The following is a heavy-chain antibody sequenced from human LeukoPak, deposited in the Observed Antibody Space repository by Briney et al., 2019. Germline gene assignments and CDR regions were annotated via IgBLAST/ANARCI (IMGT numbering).Heavy chain of an antibody. J-gene: IGHJ3*02. CDR2: ISGSGGST. CDR1: GFTFSSYA. CDR3: AKQDTAMVNQDAFDI. D-gene: IGHD5-18*01. Sequence: GGSLRLSCAASGFTFSSYAMSWVRQAPGKGLELVSAISGSGGSTYYADSVKGRFTISRDNSKNTLYLQMNSLRAEDTAVYYCAKQDTAMVNQDAFDIWGQGTMVTVSS. V-gene: IGHV3-23*01.